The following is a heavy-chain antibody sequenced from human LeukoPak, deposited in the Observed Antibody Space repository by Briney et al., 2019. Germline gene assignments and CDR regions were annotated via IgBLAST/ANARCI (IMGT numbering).Heavy chain of an antibody. CDR1: GFTFDDYA. J-gene: IGHJ1*01. D-gene: IGHD6-19*01. CDR2: ISWNSGSI. CDR3: AKDGNAVAGTLGYFQH. Sequence: PGRSLRLSCAASGFTFDDYAMHWVRQAPGKGLEWVSGISWNSGSIGYADSVKGRFTISRDNAKNSLYLQMNSLRAEDTALYYCAKDGNAVAGTLGYFQHWGQGTLVTVSS. V-gene: IGHV3-9*01.